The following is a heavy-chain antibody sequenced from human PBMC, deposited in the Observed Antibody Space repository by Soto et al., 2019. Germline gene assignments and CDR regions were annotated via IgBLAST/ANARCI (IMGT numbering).Heavy chain of an antibody. D-gene: IGHD3-3*01. V-gene: IGHV3-30*18. CDR3: AKDQSFGVVMYNWFYP. Sequence: QVQLVESGGGVVQPGRSLRLSCAASGFTFSSYGMHWVRQAPGKGLEWVAVISYDGSNKYYADSVKGRFTISRDNSRNTLYLQMSSRRAEDTAVYYCAKDQSFGVVMYNWFYPWGQGTLVTVSS. J-gene: IGHJ5*02. CDR1: GFTFSSYG. CDR2: ISYDGSNK.